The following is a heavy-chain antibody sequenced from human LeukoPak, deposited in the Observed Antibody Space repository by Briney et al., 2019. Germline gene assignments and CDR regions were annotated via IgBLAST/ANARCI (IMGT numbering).Heavy chain of an antibody. J-gene: IGHJ5*02. V-gene: IGHV4-59*01. CDR1: GGSISSYY. CDR3: ARGATGPNWFDP. CDR2: IYYGGST. Sequence: PSETLSLTCTVSGGSISSYYWSWIRQPPGKGLEWIGYIYYGGSTNYNPSLKSRVTISVDTSKNQFSLKLSSVTAADTAVYYCARGATGPNWFDPWGQGTLVTVSS. D-gene: IGHD3-9*01.